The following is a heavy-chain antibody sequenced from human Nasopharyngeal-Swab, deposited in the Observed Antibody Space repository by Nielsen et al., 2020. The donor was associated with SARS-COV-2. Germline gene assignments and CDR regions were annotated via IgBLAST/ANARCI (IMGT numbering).Heavy chain of an antibody. CDR2: IYYNGNT. CDR3: VRSSSWYYFDY. J-gene: IGHJ4*02. V-gene: IGHV4-39*01. CDR1: GDSIAYSTFY. Sequence: SETLSLTCTVSGDSIAYSTFYWGWIRQPPGKGLEWLGNIYYNGNTYQNPSLKSRLTIPVDKSKNQFSLQLSSVTAADTAVYYCVRSSSWYYFDYWAQGTQVTVSS. D-gene: IGHD6-13*01.